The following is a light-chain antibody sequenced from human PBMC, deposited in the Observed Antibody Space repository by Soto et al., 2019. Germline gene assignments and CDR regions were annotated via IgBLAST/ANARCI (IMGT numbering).Light chain of an antibody. V-gene: IGLV2-14*01. CDR2: EVS. Sequence: QSALTQPPSASGSPGQSVTISCTGTSSDVGGYNYVSWYQQHPGKAPKLMIYEVSNRPSGVSNRFSGSKSGNTASLTISGLQAEDEADYYCSSYTSSSTLGFGTGTKVTVL. CDR1: SSDVGGYNY. J-gene: IGLJ1*01. CDR3: SSYTSSSTLG.